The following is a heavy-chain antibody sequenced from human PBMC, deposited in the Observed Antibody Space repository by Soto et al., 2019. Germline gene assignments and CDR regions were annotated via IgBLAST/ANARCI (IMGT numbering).Heavy chain of an antibody. J-gene: IGHJ4*02. Sequence: GGSLRLSCAASGFTFTRYSTNWVRQAPGKGLEWVSSISSTTNYIYYADSMKGRFTVSRDNAKNSVYLDMNSLSAEDTAVYYCARESEDLTSNFDYWGQGTLVTVSS. CDR1: GFTFTRYS. CDR2: ISSTTNYI. CDR3: ARESEDLTSNFDY. V-gene: IGHV3-21*01.